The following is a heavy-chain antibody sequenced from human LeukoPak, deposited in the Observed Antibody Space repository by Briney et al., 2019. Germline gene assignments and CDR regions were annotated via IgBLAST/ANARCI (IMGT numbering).Heavy chain of an antibody. J-gene: IGHJ4*02. CDR3: ARVVGGGWYNY. D-gene: IGHD6-19*01. CDR2: ISSNGGST. V-gene: IGHV3-64*01. CDR1: GFTFSSYA. Sequence: GGSLRLSCAASGFTFSSYAMHWVRQAPGKGLEYVSAISSNGGSTYYANSVKGRFTISRDNSKNTLYLQMGSLRAEDMAVYYCARVVGGGWYNYWGQGTLVTVSS.